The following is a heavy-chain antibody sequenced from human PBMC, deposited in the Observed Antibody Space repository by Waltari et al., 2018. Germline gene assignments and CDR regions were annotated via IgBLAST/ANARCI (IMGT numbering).Heavy chain of an antibody. Sequence: QVQLQQWGAGLLKPSEPLSLTCAAYGGSFSGYYRSWIRQPPRTGLEWIGEINHSGSTNYNPSLKSRVTISVDTSKNQFSLKLSSVTAADTAVYYCARGDNIVVVPANRYYYYMDVWGKGTTVTVSS. J-gene: IGHJ6*03. CDR3: ARGDNIVVVPANRYYYYMDV. CDR2: INHSGST. CDR1: GGSFSGYY. V-gene: IGHV4-34*01. D-gene: IGHD2-2*01.